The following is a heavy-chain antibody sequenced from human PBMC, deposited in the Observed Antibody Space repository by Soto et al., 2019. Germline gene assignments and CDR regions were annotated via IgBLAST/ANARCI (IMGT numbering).Heavy chain of an antibody. CDR1: GGTFSSYA. V-gene: IGHV1-69*13. J-gene: IGHJ4*02. Sequence: SVKVSCKASGGTFSSYAISWVRQAPGQGLEWMGGIIPIFGTANYAQKFQGRVTITADESTSTAYMELSSLRSEDTAVYYCAGRTEYSSSWRYWGQGTLGSVSS. CDR3: AGRTEYSSSWRY. CDR2: IIPIFGTA. D-gene: IGHD6-6*01.